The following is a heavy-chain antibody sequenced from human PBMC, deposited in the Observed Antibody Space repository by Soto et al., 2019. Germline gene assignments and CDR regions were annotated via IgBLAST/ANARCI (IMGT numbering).Heavy chain of an antibody. J-gene: IGHJ4*02. CDR2: ITATGDRT. CDR3: ATINGYLEY. Sequence: GGSLRLSCADSGFSLSTYSMSWVRQTPGKGLEWVSAITATGDRTYYADSVTGRCTISRDNSKKTHYLQMTSLRAEDTAIYYSATINGYLEYWPQGTPVT. CDR1: GFSLSTYS. V-gene: IGHV3-23*01. D-gene: IGHD4-17*01.